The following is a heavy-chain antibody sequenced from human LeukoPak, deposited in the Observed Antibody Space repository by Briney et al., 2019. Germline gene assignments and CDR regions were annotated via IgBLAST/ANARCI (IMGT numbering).Heavy chain of an antibody. CDR3: ARDRDCNGLAVGYYYGMDV. V-gene: IGHV1-18*04. CDR1: GYTFTSYG. Sequence: ASVKVSCKASGYTFTSYGISWVRQAPGQGLEWMGWISAYNGNTNYAQKLQGRVTMTTDTSTSTADMELRSLRSDDTAVYYCARDRDCNGLAVGYYYGMDVWGKGTTVTVSS. J-gene: IGHJ6*04. D-gene: IGHD2-21*01. CDR2: ISAYNGNT.